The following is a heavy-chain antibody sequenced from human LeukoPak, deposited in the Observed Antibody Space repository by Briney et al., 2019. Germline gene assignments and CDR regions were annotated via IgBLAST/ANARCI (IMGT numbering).Heavy chain of an antibody. D-gene: IGHD3-22*01. CDR2: IYYSGST. CDR1: GGSISSGDYY. Sequence: MTSETLSLTCTVSGGSISSGDYYWSWIRQPPGKGLEWIGYIYYSGSTYYNPSLKSRVTMSVDTSKNQFSLKLSSVTAADTAVYYCARVYYYDSSSVFDYWGQGTLVTVSS. V-gene: IGHV4-30-4*01. CDR3: ARVYYYDSSSVFDY. J-gene: IGHJ4*02.